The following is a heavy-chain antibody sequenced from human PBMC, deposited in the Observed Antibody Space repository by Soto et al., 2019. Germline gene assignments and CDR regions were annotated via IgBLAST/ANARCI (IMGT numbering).Heavy chain of an antibody. D-gene: IGHD2-15*01. CDR3: AKPGGTYCSGGSCYSEYFQH. CDR1: GFTFSSYG. Sequence: GGSLRLSCAASGFTFSSYGMHWVRQAPGKGLEWVAVISYDGSNKYYADSVKGRFTISRDNSKNTLYLQMNSLRAEDTAVYYCAKPGGTYCSGGSCYSEYFQHWGQGTLVTVSS. CDR2: ISYDGSNK. J-gene: IGHJ1*01. V-gene: IGHV3-30*18.